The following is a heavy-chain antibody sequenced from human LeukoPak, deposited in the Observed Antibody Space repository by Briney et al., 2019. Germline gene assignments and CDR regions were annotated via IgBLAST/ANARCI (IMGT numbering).Heavy chain of an antibody. J-gene: IGHJ3*02. D-gene: IGHD1-26*01. Sequence: GGFLRLSCAASGFTFSSYWMNWARQAPGKGLEWAAVISSDGNTKYYADSVEGRFTISRDNSNNTLYLQMNSLGADDTAIYYCARRRIVGSTDDAFDIWGQGTMVTLSS. V-gene: IGHV3-30-3*01. CDR1: GFTFSSYW. CDR2: ISSDGNTK. CDR3: ARRRIVGSTDDAFDI.